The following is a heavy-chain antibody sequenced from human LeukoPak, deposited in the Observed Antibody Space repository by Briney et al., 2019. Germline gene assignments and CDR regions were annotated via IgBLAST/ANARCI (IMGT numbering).Heavy chain of an antibody. CDR3: ARGNIVATISWFDP. CDR2: IKQDGSEK. D-gene: IGHD5-12*01. V-gene: IGHV3-7*03. Sequence: GGSLRLSCAASGFTFSSYWMSWVRQAPGKGLEWVANIKQDGSEKYYVDSVKGRFTISRDNAENSLYLQMNSLRAEDTAVYYCARGNIVATISWFDPWGQGTLVTVSS. J-gene: IGHJ5*02. CDR1: GFTFSSYW.